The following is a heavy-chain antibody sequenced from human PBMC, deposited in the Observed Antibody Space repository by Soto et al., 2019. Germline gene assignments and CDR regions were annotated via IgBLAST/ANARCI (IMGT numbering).Heavy chain of an antibody. Sequence: PGESLKISCKGSGYSFTSYWIGWVRQMPGKGLEWMGIIYPGDSDTRYSPSFQGQVTISADKSISTAHLQWSSLKASDTAMYYCARHRGDYLYYYYGMDVWGQGTTVTVSS. CDR3: ARHRGDYLYYYYGMDV. J-gene: IGHJ6*02. V-gene: IGHV5-51*01. CDR1: GYSFTSYW. CDR2: IYPGDSDT. D-gene: IGHD4-17*01.